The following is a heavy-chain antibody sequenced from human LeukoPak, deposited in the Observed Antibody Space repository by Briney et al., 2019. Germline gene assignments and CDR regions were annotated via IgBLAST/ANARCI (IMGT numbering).Heavy chain of an antibody. D-gene: IGHD1-26*01. Sequence: SETLSLTCTVSGGSISSYYWSWIRQPPGKGLEWIGYIYYSGSTNYNPSLKSRVTISVDTSKNQFSLKLSSVTAADTAVYYCARGWDYYYGMDVWGQGTTVTVS. CDR1: GGSISSYY. CDR2: IYYSGST. V-gene: IGHV4-59*01. CDR3: ARGWDYYYGMDV. J-gene: IGHJ6*02.